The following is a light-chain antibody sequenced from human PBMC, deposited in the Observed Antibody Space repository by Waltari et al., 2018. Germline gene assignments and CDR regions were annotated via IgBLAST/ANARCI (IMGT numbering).Light chain of an antibody. CDR2: VAS. Sequence: EILMTQSPAILSVPLGQTATLSCRPSQSVNSNLAWYHQKPGQAPRLLIFVASTRAMGIPARFSGSGSGTEFTLTISSMQSEDFAVYYCQEYKQWPFTFGPGTKVDIK. CDR1: QSVNSN. V-gene: IGKV3-15*01. J-gene: IGKJ3*01. CDR3: QEYKQWPFT.